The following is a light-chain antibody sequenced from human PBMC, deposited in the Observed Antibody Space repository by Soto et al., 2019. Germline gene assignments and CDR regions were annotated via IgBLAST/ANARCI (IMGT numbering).Light chain of an antibody. J-gene: IGKJ1*01. CDR1: QSVSSN. V-gene: IGKV3-15*01. CDR2: GAS. CDR3: QQYDTSPRT. Sequence: EIVMTQSPATLSVSPGERATLSCRASQSVSSNLAWYQQKPGQAPRLLIYGASTRATGIPARFSGSGSGTEFTLTISSLQSEDFAVYYCQQYDTSPRTCGQGTKGDI.